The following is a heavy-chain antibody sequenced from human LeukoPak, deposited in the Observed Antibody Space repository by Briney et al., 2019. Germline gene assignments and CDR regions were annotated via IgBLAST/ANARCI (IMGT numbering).Heavy chain of an antibody. D-gene: IGHD3-10*01. J-gene: IGHJ4*02. CDR1: GFTFSSYG. Sequence: PGGSLRLSCAASGFTFSSYGMHWVRQAPGKGLEWVAVISYDGSNKYYADSVKGRFTISRDNSKNTLYLQMNSLRAEGTAVYYCAKESYYYGSGSYSLPGYWGQGTLVTVSS. CDR2: ISYDGSNK. CDR3: AKESYYYGSGSYSLPGY. V-gene: IGHV3-30*18.